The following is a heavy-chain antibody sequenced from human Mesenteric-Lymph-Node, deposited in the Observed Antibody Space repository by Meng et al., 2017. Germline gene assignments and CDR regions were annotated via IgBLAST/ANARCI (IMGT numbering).Heavy chain of an antibody. Sequence: GPGLVPPSGPRSLACGCSGDSLTNSKWWAWLRQSPGRGLEWIGEISNTYRTVYNPSLKRRLRISMDKSKNQFSLTLYSVTAADTAIYYCARERGREVGLFDFWGRGALVTVSS. V-gene: IGHV4-4*02. J-gene: IGHJ1*01. CDR1: GDSLTNSKW. D-gene: IGHD3-10*01. CDR2: ISNTYRT. CDR3: ARERGREVGLFDF.